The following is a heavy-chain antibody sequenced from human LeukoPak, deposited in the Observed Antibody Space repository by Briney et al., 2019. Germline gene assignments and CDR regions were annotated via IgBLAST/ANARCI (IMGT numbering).Heavy chain of an antibody. CDR2: IKQDGSEK. CDR1: GFTFSSYW. CDR3: ARDQSRLLWFGESPYYFDY. V-gene: IGHV3-7*01. Sequence: GGSLRLSCAASGFTFSSYWMSWVRQAPGKGLEWVANIKQDGSEKYYVDSVKGRFTISRDNAKNSLYLQMNSLRAEDTAVYYCARDQSRLLWFGESPYYFDYWGQGTLVTVSS. D-gene: IGHD3-10*01. J-gene: IGHJ4*02.